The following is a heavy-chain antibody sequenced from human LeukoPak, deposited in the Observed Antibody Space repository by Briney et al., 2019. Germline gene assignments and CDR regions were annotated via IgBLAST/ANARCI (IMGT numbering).Heavy chain of an antibody. D-gene: IGHD6-13*01. CDR3: ARAEQQLGAYYFDY. J-gene: IGHJ4*02. CDR2: IIPMFGTA. Sequence: GASVKVSCKASGGTFRSHAINWVRQAPGQGLEWMGGIIPMFGTANYAQNFQGRVTITADDSTTTAYMQLSGLRSDDAAVYYCARAEQQLGAYYFDYWGQGTLVTVSS. V-gene: IGHV1-69*13. CDR1: GGTFRSHA.